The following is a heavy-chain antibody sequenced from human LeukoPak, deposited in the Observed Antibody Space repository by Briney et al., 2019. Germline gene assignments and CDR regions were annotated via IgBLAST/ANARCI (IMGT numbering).Heavy chain of an antibody. CDR2: IYYSGST. D-gene: IGHD1-26*01. V-gene: IGHV4-30-4*01. J-gene: IGHJ4*02. Sequence: PSETLSLTCTVSGGSISCGDYYWSWIRQPPGKGLEWIGYIYYSGSTYYNPSLKSRVTISVDTSKNQFSLKLSSVTAADTAVYYCARGRVQWELLTAPDYWGQGTLVTVSS. CDR1: GGSISCGDYY. CDR3: ARGRVQWELLTAPDY.